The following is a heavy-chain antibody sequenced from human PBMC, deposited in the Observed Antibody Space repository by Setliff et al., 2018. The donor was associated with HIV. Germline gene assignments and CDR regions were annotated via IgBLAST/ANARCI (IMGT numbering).Heavy chain of an antibody. V-gene: IGHV1-8*01. J-gene: IGHJ6*03. CDR1: GYTFTSYD. D-gene: IGHD5-18*01. CDR2: MNPNSGDT. CDR3: ARGPVDTAMVRGDYLYYMDV. Sequence: GASVKVSCKASGYTFTSYDINWVRQATGQGLEWMGWMNPNSGDTGYAQKFQGRVTMTRSTSISTAYMELSSLKSEDTAVYYCARGPVDTAMVRGDYLYYMDVWGKGTTVTVSS.